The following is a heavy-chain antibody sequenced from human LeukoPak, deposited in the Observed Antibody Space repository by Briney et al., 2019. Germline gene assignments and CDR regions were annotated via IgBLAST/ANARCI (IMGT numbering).Heavy chain of an antibody. V-gene: IGHV3-7*01. Sequence: GGSLRLSCAASGFTFSSYWMSWVRQAPGKGLEWVANIKQDGSEKYYVDSVEGRFTISRDNAKNSLYLQMNSLRAEDTAVYYCARVRRGSWADENYYYMDVWGKGTTVTVSS. CDR3: ARVRRGSWADENYYYMDV. CDR2: IKQDGSEK. D-gene: IGHD6-13*01. J-gene: IGHJ6*03. CDR1: GFTFSSYW.